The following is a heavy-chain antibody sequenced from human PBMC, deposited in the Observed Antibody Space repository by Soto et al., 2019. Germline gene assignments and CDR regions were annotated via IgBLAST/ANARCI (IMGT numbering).Heavy chain of an antibody. Sequence: SETLSLTCTVSGGSISSYYWSWIRQPPGKGLEWIGYIYYSGSTNYNPSLKSRVTISVDTSKNQFSLKLSSVTAADTAVYYCARPPMVRGVNYYYYMDVWGKGTTVTV. D-gene: IGHD3-10*01. J-gene: IGHJ6*03. CDR3: ARPPMVRGVNYYYYMDV. CDR2: IYYSGST. V-gene: IGHV4-59*08. CDR1: GGSISSYY.